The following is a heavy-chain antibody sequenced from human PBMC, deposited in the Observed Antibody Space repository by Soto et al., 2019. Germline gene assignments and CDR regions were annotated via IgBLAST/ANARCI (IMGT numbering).Heavy chain of an antibody. CDR2: MFYSGLT. CDR3: APLSVSLSGPYGIHV. Sequence: SETLSLTCSVSGYSVTSSDYYWAWIRQPPGKGLEWIGSMFYSGLTYYNPSLKSRVTLSVDTSKNQFSVRLNSVTAADTAVYYCAPLSVSLSGPYGIHVWGQGTPVTVSS. CDR1: GYSVTSSDYY. D-gene: IGHD2-15*01. J-gene: IGHJ6*02. V-gene: IGHV4-39*01.